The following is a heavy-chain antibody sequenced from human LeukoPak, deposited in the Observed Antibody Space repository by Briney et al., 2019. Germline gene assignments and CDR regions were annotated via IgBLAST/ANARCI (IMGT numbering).Heavy chain of an antibody. CDR3: VRAIAVLVAATGVFDY. V-gene: IGHV3-64D*09. CDR1: GLTFSSSA. D-gene: IGHD2-15*01. J-gene: IGHJ4*02. CDR2: ISSTGGNT. Sequence: GGSLRLSCSASGLTFSSSAMHWVRQAPGMGLEYVSGISSTGGNTYYADSVKGRFTISRDNPKNTVYLQMSSLRPEDTAVYFCVRAIAVLVAATGVFDYWGQGTLVTVSS.